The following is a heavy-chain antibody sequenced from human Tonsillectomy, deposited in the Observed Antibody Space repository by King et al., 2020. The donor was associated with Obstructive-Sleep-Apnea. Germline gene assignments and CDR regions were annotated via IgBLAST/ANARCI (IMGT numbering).Heavy chain of an antibody. CDR1: GLTFTNYG. Sequence: VQLVESGGGLVQPGGSLRLSCAASGLTFTNYGMNWVRQAPGKGLEWLSYITNSSRTIYYTDSVKGRFTISRDNAKNSLFLQMNSLRAEDTAVYYCARISTTSSTCYWGQGTLVTVSS. CDR2: ITNSSRTI. D-gene: IGHD1-26*01. V-gene: IGHV3-48*04. CDR3: ARISTTSSTCY. J-gene: IGHJ4*02.